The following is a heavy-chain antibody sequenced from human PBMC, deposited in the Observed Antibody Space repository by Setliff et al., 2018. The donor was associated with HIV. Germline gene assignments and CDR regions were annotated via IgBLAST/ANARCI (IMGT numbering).Heavy chain of an antibody. D-gene: IGHD3-22*01. Sequence: GGSLRLSCAASGFTFSSYGMHWVRQAPGKGLEWVANIKQDGSEKYYVDSVKGRFTISRDNAKNSLYLQMNSLRAEDTAVYYCARVYDSSGYSLSIPGYWGQGTLVTVSS. CDR3: ARVYDSSGYSLSIPGY. CDR1: GFTFSSYG. J-gene: IGHJ4*01. V-gene: IGHV3-7*01. CDR2: IKQDGSEK.